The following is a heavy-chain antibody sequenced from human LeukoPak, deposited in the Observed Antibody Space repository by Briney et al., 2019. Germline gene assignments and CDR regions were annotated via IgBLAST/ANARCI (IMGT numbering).Heavy chain of an antibody. V-gene: IGHV3-74*01. Sequence: TGGSLRLSCAASGFTFSSYWMHWVRQAPGKGLVWVSRINSDGSSTSYADSVKGRFTISRDNAKNTLYLQTNSLRAEDTAVYYCARESFYYDSSGYYGWFDPWGQGTLVTVSS. D-gene: IGHD3-22*01. CDR1: GFTFSSYW. CDR3: ARESFYYDSSGYYGWFDP. CDR2: INSDGSST. J-gene: IGHJ5*02.